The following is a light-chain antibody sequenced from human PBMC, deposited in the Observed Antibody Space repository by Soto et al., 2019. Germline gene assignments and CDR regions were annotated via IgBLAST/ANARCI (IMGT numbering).Light chain of an antibody. Sequence: IPLTQSPSSLSASVGDRFTITCLASQSISSNLTWYQQKPGKAPKVLIYIASRLQSGVPSRFSGSRSGTDFSLTISSLQPEDFATYYCQQSKSFPLTFGGGTKVDIK. J-gene: IGKJ4*01. CDR1: QSISSN. V-gene: IGKV1-13*02. CDR3: QQSKSFPLT. CDR2: IAS.